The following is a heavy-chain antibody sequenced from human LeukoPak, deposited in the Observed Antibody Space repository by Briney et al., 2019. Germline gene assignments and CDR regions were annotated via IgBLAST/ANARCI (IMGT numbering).Heavy chain of an antibody. V-gene: IGHV1-69*06. J-gene: IGHJ4*02. CDR3: ARAHYYDSSGYYKSLDY. CDR2: IIPIFGTA. CDR1: GGTFSSYA. Sequence: SVKVSCKASGGTFSSYAISWVRQAPGQGLEWMGGIIPIFGTANYSQKFQGRVTITADKSTSTAYMELSSLRSEDTAVYYCARAHYYDSSGYYKSLDYSGQGTLVTVSS. D-gene: IGHD3-22*01.